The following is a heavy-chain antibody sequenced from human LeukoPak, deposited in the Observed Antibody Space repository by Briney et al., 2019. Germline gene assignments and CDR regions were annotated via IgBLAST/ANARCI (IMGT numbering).Heavy chain of an antibody. Sequence: GTLSLTCAVSGGSISSSNWWSWVRQAPGKGLEWVANIKGDGSYKYYVDSVKGRFTISRDNSKNTLYLQMNSLRAEDTAVYYCARDMYYYDSSGYGLTYYYYGMDVWGQGTTVTVSS. CDR1: GGSISSSNW. J-gene: IGHJ6*02. D-gene: IGHD3-22*01. V-gene: IGHV3-7*01. CDR2: IKGDGSYK. CDR3: ARDMYYYDSSGYGLTYYYYGMDV.